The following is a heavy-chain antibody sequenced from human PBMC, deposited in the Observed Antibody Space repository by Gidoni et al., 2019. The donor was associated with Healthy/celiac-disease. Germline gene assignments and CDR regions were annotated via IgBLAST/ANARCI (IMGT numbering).Heavy chain of an antibody. V-gene: IGHV4-39*01. CDR1: GGSISSSSYY. CDR2: IYYSGST. CDR3: ASDAYSYGYPTFVDY. J-gene: IGHJ4*02. Sequence: QLQLQESGPGLVKPSETLSLTCTVSGGSISSSSYYWGWIRQPPGKGLEWIGSIYYSGSTYYNPPLKSRVTISVDTSKNQFSLKLSSVTAADTAVYYCASDAYSYGYPTFVDYWGQGTLVTVSS. D-gene: IGHD5-18*01.